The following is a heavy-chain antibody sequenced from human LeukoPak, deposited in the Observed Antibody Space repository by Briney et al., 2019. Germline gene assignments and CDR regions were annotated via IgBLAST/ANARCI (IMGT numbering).Heavy chain of an antibody. Sequence: GGSLRLSCAASGFTFSNAWMSWVRQAPGKGLEWVSVIYSGGSTYYSDSVKGRFTISRDNSKNTLYLQMNSLRAEDTAVYYCARDYYDSSGYYSGGDYWGQGTLVTVSS. J-gene: IGHJ4*02. D-gene: IGHD3-22*01. CDR3: ARDYYDSSGYYSGGDY. V-gene: IGHV3-53*01. CDR1: GFTFSNAW. CDR2: IYSGGST.